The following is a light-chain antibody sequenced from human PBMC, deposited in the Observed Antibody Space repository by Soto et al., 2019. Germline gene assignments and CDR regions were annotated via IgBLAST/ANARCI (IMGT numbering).Light chain of an antibody. CDR1: QSVRSN. Sequence: EIVMTQSPATLSVSPGDRVTLSCRASQSVRSNSAWYQQKPGQAPRLLIYGASTRATGIPARFSGSGFVTDFTLTINSLQSEDCAVYYCQLYNSWQLTFGGGTKVEIK. J-gene: IGKJ4*01. CDR3: QLYNSWQLT. CDR2: GAS. V-gene: IGKV3-15*01.